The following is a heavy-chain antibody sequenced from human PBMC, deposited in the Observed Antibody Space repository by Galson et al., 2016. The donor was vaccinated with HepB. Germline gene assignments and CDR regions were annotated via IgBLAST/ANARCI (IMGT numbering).Heavy chain of an antibody. CDR2: IYWDEDK. J-gene: IGHJ4*02. Sequence: PALVKPTQTLTLTCTFSGFSLSTSRLAMGWIRQPPGKALEWLAHIYWDEDKRYNPSLKSRLTITKDTSRNHVVLTMTNMDPVDTATYYCARRAIVGAHFDYWGQGILVTVSS. CDR3: ARRAIVGAHFDY. D-gene: IGHD1-26*01. CDR1: GFSLSTSRLA. V-gene: IGHV2-5*02.